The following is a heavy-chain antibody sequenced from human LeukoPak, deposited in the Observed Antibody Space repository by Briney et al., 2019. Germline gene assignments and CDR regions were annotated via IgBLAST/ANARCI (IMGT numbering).Heavy chain of an antibody. Sequence: ASVKVSCKASGYTFTTYGISWVRQAPGQGLEWMGWISAYNGNTNYAQKLQGGVTMTTDTSTSTAYMELRSLRSDDTAVYYCARRAGDYDSSGYYYYYYYMDVWGKGTTVTVSS. V-gene: IGHV1-18*01. CDR1: GYTFTTYG. J-gene: IGHJ6*03. CDR3: ARRAGDYDSSGYYYYYYYMDV. D-gene: IGHD3-22*01. CDR2: ISAYNGNT.